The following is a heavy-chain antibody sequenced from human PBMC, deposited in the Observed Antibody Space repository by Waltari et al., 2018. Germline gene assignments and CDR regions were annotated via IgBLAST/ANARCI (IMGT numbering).Heavy chain of an antibody. Sequence: EVQLVESGGGLVQPGGSLRLACSASGIRFSNDRMHWVRQVPGKGLEWVSRITNDGSGTMYADSVKGRFTISRDNAKNTLFLEMNSLRVEDTAVYYCVKEAPARGDWYLDLWGRGTLLAVSS. CDR1: GIRFSNDR. J-gene: IGHJ2*01. CDR2: ITNDGSGT. V-gene: IGHV3-74*03. D-gene: IGHD2-2*01. CDR3: VKEAPARGDWYLDL.